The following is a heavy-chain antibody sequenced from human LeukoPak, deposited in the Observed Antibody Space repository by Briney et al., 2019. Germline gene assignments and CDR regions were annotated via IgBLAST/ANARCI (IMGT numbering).Heavy chain of an antibody. CDR1: GGSISSSSYY. Sequence: SETLSLTCTVSGGSISSSSYYWGWIRQPPGKGLEWIGSIYYSGSTYYNPSLKSRVTISVDTSENQFSLKLSSVTAADTAVYYCARQDVVVPAYYYYMDVWGKGTTVTVSS. CDR2: IYYSGST. J-gene: IGHJ6*03. D-gene: IGHD2-2*01. V-gene: IGHV4-39*01. CDR3: ARQDVVVPAYYYYMDV.